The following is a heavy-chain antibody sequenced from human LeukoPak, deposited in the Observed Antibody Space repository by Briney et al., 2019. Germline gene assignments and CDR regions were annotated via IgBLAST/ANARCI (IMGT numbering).Heavy chain of an antibody. CDR2: IYYSGST. CDR1: GDSISSYY. Sequence: SETLSLTCTVSGDSISSYYWSWIRQPPGKGLEWIGYIYYSGSTNYNPSLKSRVTISVDTSKNQFSLKLSSVTAADTAVYYCAAIVATGDYYYYGMDVWGQGTTVTVSS. CDR3: AAIVATGDYYYYGMDV. D-gene: IGHD5-12*01. J-gene: IGHJ6*02. V-gene: IGHV4-59*01.